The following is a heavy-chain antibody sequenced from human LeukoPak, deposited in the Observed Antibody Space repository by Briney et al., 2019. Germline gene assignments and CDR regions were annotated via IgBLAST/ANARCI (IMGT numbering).Heavy chain of an antibody. CDR1: GFTLSSYG. CDR3: ARGLGDYVWGTHYAFDI. V-gene: IGHV3-33*01. D-gene: IGHD3-16*01. CDR2: IWYDGSNK. Sequence: PGGSLRLSCAASGFTLSSYGMHGVRQAPGKGLEWVADIWYDGSNKYYADSVKGRFTISRDNSKNTLYLQMNSLRAEDTAVYYCARGLGDYVWGTHYAFDIWGQGTMVTVSS. J-gene: IGHJ3*02.